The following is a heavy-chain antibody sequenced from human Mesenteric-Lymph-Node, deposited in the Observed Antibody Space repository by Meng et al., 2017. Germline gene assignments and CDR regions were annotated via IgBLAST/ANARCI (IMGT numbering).Heavy chain of an antibody. V-gene: IGHV4-34*02. CDR1: GGSLSGYY. CDR2: VYHNGVT. CDR3: ARGGATPMIIKY. J-gene: IGHJ4*02. Sequence: QAQLKQWGAEVLKPSETLSLTCAVYGGSLSGYYCSWIRQPPGKGVEWMGEVYHNGVTKYSPSLRSRVVISIDTSKNQFSLNLRSVSAADTAMYYCARGGATPMIIKYWGPGTLVTVSS. D-gene: IGHD3-10*01.